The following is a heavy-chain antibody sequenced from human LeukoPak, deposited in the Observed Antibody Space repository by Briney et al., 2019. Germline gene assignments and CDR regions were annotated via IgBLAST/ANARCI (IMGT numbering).Heavy chain of an antibody. D-gene: IGHD6-19*01. CDR2: INHSGST. CDR3: ARFAPVAVAGTKSSSDY. CDR1: GGSFSGDY. J-gene: IGHJ4*02. Sequence: SETLSLTCAVYGGSFSGDYWSWIRQPPGKGLEWIGEINHSGSTNYNPSLKSRATISVDTSKNQFSLKLSSVSAADTAVYYYARFAPVAVAGTKSSSDYWGQGTLVTVSS. V-gene: IGHV4-34*01.